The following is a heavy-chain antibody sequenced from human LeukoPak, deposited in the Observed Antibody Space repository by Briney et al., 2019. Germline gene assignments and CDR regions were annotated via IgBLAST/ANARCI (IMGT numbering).Heavy chain of an antibody. J-gene: IGHJ4*02. V-gene: IGHV4-39*01. CDR3: ASRGYSYGYIDY. D-gene: IGHD5-18*01. CDR1: GSSISSSSYY. Sequence: SETLSLTCTVSGSSISSSSYYWGWIRQPPGKGLEWIGSIYYSGSTYYNPSLKSRVTISVDTSKNQFSLKLSSVTAADTAVYYCASRGYSYGYIDYWGQGTLVTVSS. CDR2: IYYSGST.